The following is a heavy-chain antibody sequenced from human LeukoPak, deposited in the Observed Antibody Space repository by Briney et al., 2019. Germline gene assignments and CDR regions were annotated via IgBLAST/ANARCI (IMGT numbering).Heavy chain of an antibody. Sequence: GGSLRLSCAASGFSFSSHWMSWVRQAPGKGLEWVANINQDGREKQYVDSVKGRFTISSDNAKNSLYLQMNSRRAEDTACYYCARDGVRDGLYFDYWGQGTLVTVSS. V-gene: IGHV3-7*01. CDR3: ARDGVRDGLYFDY. D-gene: IGHD5-24*01. CDR1: GFSFSSHW. CDR2: INQDGREK. J-gene: IGHJ4*02.